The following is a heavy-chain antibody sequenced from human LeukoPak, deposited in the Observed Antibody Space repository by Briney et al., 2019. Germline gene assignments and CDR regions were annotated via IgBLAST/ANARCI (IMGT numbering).Heavy chain of an antibody. CDR2: ITSGSYI. CDR3: ARDPAADDY. CDR1: GFTFSSYT. V-gene: IGHV3-21*01. D-gene: IGHD6-13*01. J-gene: IGHJ4*02. Sequence: NPGGSLRLSCVASGFTFSSYTMNWVRQAPGKGLEWVSSITSGSYIYYAESVKGRFTISRDNAKNSLYLQMNSLRAEDTAVYYCARDPAADDYWGQGTLVTVSS.